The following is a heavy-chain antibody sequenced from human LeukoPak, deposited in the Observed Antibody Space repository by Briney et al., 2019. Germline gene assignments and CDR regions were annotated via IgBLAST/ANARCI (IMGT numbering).Heavy chain of an antibody. CDR2: IYHSGST. V-gene: IGHV4-4*02. D-gene: IGHD3-9*01. CDR3: ARGRMGYYDILTGTYAFDI. Sequence: SETLSLTCAVSGGSISSSNWWSWVRQPPGKGLEWIGEIYHSGSTNYNPSLKSRVTISVDKSKNQSSLKLSSVTAADTAVYYCARGRMGYYDILTGTYAFDIRGQGTMVTVSS. CDR1: GGSISSSNW. J-gene: IGHJ3*02.